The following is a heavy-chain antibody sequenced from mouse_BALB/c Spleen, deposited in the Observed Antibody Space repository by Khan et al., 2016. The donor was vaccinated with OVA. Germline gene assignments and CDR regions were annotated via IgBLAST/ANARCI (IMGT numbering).Heavy chain of an antibody. CDR2: INTYPGEP. V-gene: IGHV9-3-1*01. CDR3: ARVGYSGTMDY. CDR1: GYTFTNYG. J-gene: IGHJ4*01. D-gene: IGHD2-14*01. Sequence: QIQLVQSGPELKKPGETVKISCKASGYTFTNYGMNWVKQAPGKGLKWMGFINTYPGEPTYADDFKGRFAFSLETSASTAYLQINNLKNEDTSTYFCARVGYSGTMDYWGQGTSITVSS.